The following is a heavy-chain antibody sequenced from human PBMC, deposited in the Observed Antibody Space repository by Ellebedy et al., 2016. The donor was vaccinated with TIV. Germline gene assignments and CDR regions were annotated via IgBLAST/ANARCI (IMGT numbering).Heavy chain of an antibody. V-gene: IGHV3-48*04. Sequence: GESLKISXAASGFTFSSYSMNWVRQAPGKGLEWVSYISSSSSTIYYADSVKGRFTISRDNAKNSLYLQMNSLRAEDTAVYYCARGPYNNSSSWYWNWFDPWGQGTLVTVSS. J-gene: IGHJ5*02. CDR1: GFTFSSYS. CDR2: ISSSSSTI. D-gene: IGHD6-13*01. CDR3: ARGPYNNSSSWYWNWFDP.